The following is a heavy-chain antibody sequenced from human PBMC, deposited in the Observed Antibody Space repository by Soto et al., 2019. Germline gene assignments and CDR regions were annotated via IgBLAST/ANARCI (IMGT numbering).Heavy chain of an antibody. CDR2: ISAYNGNT. CDR1: GYTFASYA. Sequence: ASVNVSCKATGYTFASYAISWVRHAPGQGHEWMGWISAYNGNTNYAQKLQGRVTMTTDTSTSTAYMELRSLRSDDTAVYYCARDAHPADYCIQGTLVTVSS. CDR3: ARDAHPADY. J-gene: IGHJ4*02. V-gene: IGHV1-18*01.